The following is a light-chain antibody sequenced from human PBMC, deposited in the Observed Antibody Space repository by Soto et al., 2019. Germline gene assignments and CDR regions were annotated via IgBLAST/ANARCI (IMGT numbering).Light chain of an antibody. J-gene: IGLJ1*01. CDR3: CSYAGSSTFV. CDR1: SSDVGSSNL. CDR2: EGS. Sequence: QSALTQSASVSGSPGQSITISCTGTSSDVGSSNLVSWYQQHPGKAPKLMIYEGSKRPSGVSNRFSGSKSGNTASLTISGLQAEDEADYFCCSYAGSSTFVFGTGTKLTVL. V-gene: IGLV2-23*01.